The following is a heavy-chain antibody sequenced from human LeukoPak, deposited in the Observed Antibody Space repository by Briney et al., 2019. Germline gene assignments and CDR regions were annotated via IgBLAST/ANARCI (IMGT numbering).Heavy chain of an antibody. CDR3: ARGPVGANHYFHY. V-gene: IGHV1-69*13. CDR1: GGTFSSYA. J-gene: IGHJ4*02. Sequence: ASVKVSCKASGGTFSSYAISWVRQAPGQGLEWIGGIIPMFGTTNYAQKFQGRVTITADESTSTAYMELSSLRSEDTAVYYCARGPVGANHYFHYWGQGTLVTVSS. CDR2: IIPMFGTT. D-gene: IGHD1-26*01.